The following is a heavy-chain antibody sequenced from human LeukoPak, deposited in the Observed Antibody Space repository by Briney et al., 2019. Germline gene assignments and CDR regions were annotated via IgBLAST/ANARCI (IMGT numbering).Heavy chain of an antibody. V-gene: IGHV4-61*09. J-gene: IGHJ4*02. Sequence: SETLSLTCTVSGGSISIGSHCWSWIRQPAGKGLEWIGHIYASGSTNYNPSLKSRVTMSVDTSKNQFSLKLSSVTAADTAVFYCASLKYDSSGFYGSYYWGQGTLVTVSS. D-gene: IGHD3-22*01. CDR2: IYASGST. CDR1: GGSISIGSHC. CDR3: ASLKYDSSGFYGSYY.